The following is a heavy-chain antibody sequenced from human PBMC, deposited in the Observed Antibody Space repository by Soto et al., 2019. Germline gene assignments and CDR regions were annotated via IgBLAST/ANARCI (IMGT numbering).Heavy chain of an antibody. CDR3: ARVSGSYYYGMAV. V-gene: IGHV4-4*02. CDR2: IYHSGST. Sequence: SETLSLTCAVSGGSXSSSNWWRWVRHPPGKGLEWIGEIYHSGSTNYNPSLKSRVTISVDKSKNQFSLKLSSVTAADTAVYYCARVSGSYYYGMAVWGQGTTVTVS. J-gene: IGHJ6*02. CDR1: GGSXSSSNW. D-gene: IGHD1-26*01.